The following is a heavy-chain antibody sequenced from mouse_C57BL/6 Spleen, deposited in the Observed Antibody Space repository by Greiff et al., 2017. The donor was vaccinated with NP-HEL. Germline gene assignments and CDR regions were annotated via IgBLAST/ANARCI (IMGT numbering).Heavy chain of an antibody. J-gene: IGHJ1*03. CDR1: GFTFSNYW. V-gene: IGHV6-3*01. CDR3: TAYYYGSSYVDWYFDV. CDR2: IRLKSDNYAT. D-gene: IGHD1-1*01. Sequence: EVKLMESGGGLVQPGGSMKLSCVASGFTFSNYWMNWVRQSPEKGLEWVAQIRLKSDNYATHYAESVKGRFTISRDDSKSSVYLQMNNLRAEDTGIYYCTAYYYGSSYVDWYFDVWGRGTTVTVCS.